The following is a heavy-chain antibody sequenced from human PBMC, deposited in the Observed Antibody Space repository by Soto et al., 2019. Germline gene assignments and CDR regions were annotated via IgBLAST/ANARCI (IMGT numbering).Heavy chain of an antibody. CDR1: GGSFSGYY. CDR2: ISHTGSA. Sequence: QVQLQQWGAGLLKPSETLSLTCAASGGSFSGYYWSWIRQPPGKGLEWIGEISHTGSANYNPSLKRRVAISVDTPKSQFSLKVTSVTAADTSVYYCARITGSGNSFRFFDLWGRGTLVTVSS. J-gene: IGHJ2*01. V-gene: IGHV4-34*02. D-gene: IGHD3-10*01. CDR3: ARITGSGNSFRFFDL.